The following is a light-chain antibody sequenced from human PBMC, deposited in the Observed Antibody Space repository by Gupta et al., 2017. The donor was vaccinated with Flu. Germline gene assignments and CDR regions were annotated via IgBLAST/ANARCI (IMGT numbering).Light chain of an antibody. CDR3: GTWDNSLSVVV. CDR1: SSNIGINH. J-gene: IGLJ2*01. Sequence: QSVLTQPPSVSAAPGQKVTISCSGSSSNIGINHVSWYQLLPGTAPKLLIYDNDKRPSEIPDRFSGSKSGTSATLDITGLQTGDEADYYCGTWDNSLSVVVFGGGTKVA. CDR2: DND. V-gene: IGLV1-51*01.